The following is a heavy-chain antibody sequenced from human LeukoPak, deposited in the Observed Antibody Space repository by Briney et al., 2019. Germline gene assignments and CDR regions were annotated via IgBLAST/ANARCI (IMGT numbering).Heavy chain of an antibody. CDR3: AREYYDILTGYYNGYFDY. CDR2: IKQDGSEK. D-gene: IGHD3-9*01. V-gene: IGHV3-7*01. CDR1: GFTFSSYW. J-gene: IGHJ4*02. Sequence: GGSLRLSCAASGFTFSSYWMSWVRQAPGKGLEWAANIKQDGSEKYYVDSVKGRFTISRDNAKNSLYLQMNSLRAEDTAVYYCAREYYDILTGYYNGYFDYWGQGTLVTVSS.